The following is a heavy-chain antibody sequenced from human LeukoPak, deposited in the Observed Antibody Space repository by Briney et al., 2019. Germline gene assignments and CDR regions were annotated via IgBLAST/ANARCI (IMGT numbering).Heavy chain of an antibody. V-gene: IGHV3-33*01. J-gene: IGHJ4*02. Sequence: PGGSLRLSCAASGFTFSSYGMHWVRQAPGKGLEWVAVIWYDGSNKYYADSVKGRFTISRDNSKNTLYLQMNSLRAEDTAVYYCARTNLYCSGGSCYFDYWGQGTLVTVSS. D-gene: IGHD2-15*01. CDR3: ARTNLYCSGGSCYFDY. CDR2: IWYDGSNK. CDR1: GFTFSSYG.